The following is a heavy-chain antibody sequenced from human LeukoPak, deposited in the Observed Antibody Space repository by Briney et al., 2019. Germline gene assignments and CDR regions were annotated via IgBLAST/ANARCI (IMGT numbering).Heavy chain of an antibody. CDR2: INHSGST. D-gene: IGHD4-17*01. V-gene: IGHV4-34*01. J-gene: IGHJ6*02. CDR3: ARGLDYGDYEGPDYYYYYGMDV. Sequence: SETLSLTCAVYGGSFSGYYWSWIRQPPGKGLEWIGEINHSGSTNYNPPLKSRVTISVDTSKNQFSLKLSSVTAADTAVYYCARGLDYGDYEGPDYYYYYGMDVWGQGTTVTVSS. CDR1: GGSFSGYY.